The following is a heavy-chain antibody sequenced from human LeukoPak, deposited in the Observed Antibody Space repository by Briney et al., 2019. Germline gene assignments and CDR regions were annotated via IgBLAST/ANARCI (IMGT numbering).Heavy chain of an antibody. V-gene: IGHV3-30*04. Sequence: PGGSLRLSCAASGFTFSSYAMHWVRQAPGKGLEWVAVISYDGSNKYYADSVKGRFTISRDNSKNTLYLQKNSLRAEDTAVYYCARVNDGDRYYYYYYMDVWGKGTTVTVSS. J-gene: IGHJ6*03. D-gene: IGHD4-17*01. CDR1: GFTFSSYA. CDR3: ARVNDGDRYYYYYYMDV. CDR2: ISYDGSNK.